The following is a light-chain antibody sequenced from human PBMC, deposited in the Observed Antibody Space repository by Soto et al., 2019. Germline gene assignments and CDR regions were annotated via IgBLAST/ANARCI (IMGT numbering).Light chain of an antibody. CDR2: EVT. Sequence: QSVLTQVASVSGSPGQSITISCTGTGSDIGGYNYVSWYQQFPGTAPKLMIYEVTNRPSGVSTRFSGPKSGNTASLTISGLQVEDEAVYYCASYTSASTLVVFGGGTKLTVL. CDR1: GSDIGGYNY. J-gene: IGLJ2*01. V-gene: IGLV2-14*01. CDR3: ASYTSASTLVV.